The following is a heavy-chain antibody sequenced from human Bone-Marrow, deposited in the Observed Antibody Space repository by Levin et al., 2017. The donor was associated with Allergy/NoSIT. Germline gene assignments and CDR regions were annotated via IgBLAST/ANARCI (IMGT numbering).Heavy chain of an antibody. J-gene: IGHJ5*02. V-gene: IGHV4-39*01. D-gene: IGHD3-9*01. CDR1: GVSISTSDNY. CDR2: VYYSGAT. Sequence: SETLSLTCTVSGVSISTSDNYWGWVRQPPGKGLEWIGTVYYSGATYYSPSLASRVTISVDTDKNHFSLALASVTAADTAGYYCARHDDILTGYHEGWFDPWGQGTLVTVSS. CDR3: ARHDDILTGYHEGWFDP.